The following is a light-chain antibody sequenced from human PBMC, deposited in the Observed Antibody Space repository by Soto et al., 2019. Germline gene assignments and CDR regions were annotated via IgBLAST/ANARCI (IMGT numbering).Light chain of an antibody. J-gene: IGLJ1*01. CDR1: SSDVGDYNY. V-gene: IGLV2-14*01. CDR2: DVS. Sequence: QSALTQPASVSGSPGQSITISCTGTSSDVGDYNYVSWYQQHPGKAPKLMIYDVSNRPSGVSSRFSGSKSGNTASLTISGIQAEDEADYYCSSYTTNSTYVFGTGTKLTVL. CDR3: SSYTTNSTYV.